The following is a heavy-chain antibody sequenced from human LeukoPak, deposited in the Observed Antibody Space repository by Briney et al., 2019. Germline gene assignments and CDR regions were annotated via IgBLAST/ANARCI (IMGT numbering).Heavy chain of an antibody. CDR3: ARDRQYGSSWRRTSFDP. J-gene: IGHJ5*01. V-gene: IGHV1-2*02. CDR1: GYTFNGYY. Sequence: ASVKVSCKASGYTFNGYYINWVRQAPGQSLEWMGWINPNSGATKFAEKFQGRVTLTRDTSLNTAYMELNHLTSDDTAVYFCARDRQYGSSWRRTSFDPWGQGTLVTVSS. D-gene: IGHD6-13*01. CDR2: INPNSGAT.